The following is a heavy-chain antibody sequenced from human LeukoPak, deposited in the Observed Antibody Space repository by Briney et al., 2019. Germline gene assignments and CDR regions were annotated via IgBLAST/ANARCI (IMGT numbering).Heavy chain of an antibody. CDR3: ARTFPVLRYFDWLNQERYFDL. D-gene: IGHD3-9*01. V-gene: IGHV1-2*02. J-gene: IGHJ2*01. CDR2: INPNSGGT. Sequence: ASVKVSCKASGYTFTSYAMHWVRQAPGQGLEWMGWINPNSGGTNYAQKFQGRVTMTRDTSISTAYMELSRLRSDDTAVYYCARTFPVLRYFDWLNQERYFDLWGRGTLVTVSS. CDR1: GYTFTSYA.